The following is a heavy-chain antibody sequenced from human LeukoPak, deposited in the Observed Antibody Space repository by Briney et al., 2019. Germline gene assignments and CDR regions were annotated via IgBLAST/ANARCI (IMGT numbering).Heavy chain of an antibody. D-gene: IGHD6-13*01. V-gene: IGHV5-51*01. Sequence: GESLKISCKGSGYSFTSYWIGWVRQMPGKGLEWMGIIYPGDSDTRYSPSFQGQVTISADKSISTAYLQWSSLKASDTAMYYCARRGCSSSWSPGFDYWGQGTLVTVSS. J-gene: IGHJ4*02. CDR3: ARRGCSSSWSPGFDY. CDR2: IYPGDSDT. CDR1: GYSFTSYW.